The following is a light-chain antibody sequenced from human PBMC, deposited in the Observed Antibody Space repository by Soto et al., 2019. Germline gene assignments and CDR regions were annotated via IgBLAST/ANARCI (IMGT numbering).Light chain of an antibody. J-gene: IGLJ3*02. CDR2: SVS. CDR1: SSDIEAFNY. V-gene: IGLV2-14*03. CDR3: SSYTTSGTLV. Sequence: QSALAQPASVSGSPGQSITISCTGTSSDIEAFNYVSWYQQHPGKAPNIMIYSVSNRPSGVSDRFSASKSGNTASLTISGLQPEDEADYYCSSYTTSGTLVFGGGTQLTVL.